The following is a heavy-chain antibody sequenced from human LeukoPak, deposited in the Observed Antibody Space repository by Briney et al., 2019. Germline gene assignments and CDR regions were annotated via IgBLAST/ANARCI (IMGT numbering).Heavy chain of an antibody. D-gene: IGHD2-15*01. J-gene: IGHJ4*02. CDR3: AGEMLYCSGGSCHQN. Sequence: PGGSLRLSCAASGFTFSSYSMNWVRQAPGEGLEWVSSISSSSSYIYYADSVKGRFTISRDNAKNPLYLQMNSLRAEDTAVYYCAGEMLYCSGGSCHQNWGQGTLVTVSS. CDR1: GFTFSSYS. CDR2: ISSSSSYI. V-gene: IGHV3-21*01.